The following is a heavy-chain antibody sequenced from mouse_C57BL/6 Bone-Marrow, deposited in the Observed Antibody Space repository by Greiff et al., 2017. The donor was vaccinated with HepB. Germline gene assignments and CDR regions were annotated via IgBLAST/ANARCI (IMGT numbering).Heavy chain of an antibody. V-gene: IGHV5-17*01. CDR1: GFTFSDYG. D-gene: IGHD1-1*01. CDR3: ASGYYYGSSYGYAMDY. Sequence: EVQLVESGGGLVKPGGSLKLSCAASGFTFSDYGMHWVRQAPEKGLEWVAYISSGSSTIYYADTVKGRFTISRDTAKNTLFLQLTRLRSEDTAMDYCASGYYYGSSYGYAMDYWGQGTSVTVSS. CDR2: ISSGSSTI. J-gene: IGHJ4*01.